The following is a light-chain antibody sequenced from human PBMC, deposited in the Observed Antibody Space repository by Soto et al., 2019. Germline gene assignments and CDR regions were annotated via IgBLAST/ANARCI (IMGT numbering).Light chain of an antibody. V-gene: IGLV2-8*01. CDR3: TSYAGSNIWV. Sequence: QSALTQPPSASGSPGQSVTISCTGSSSDVGAYKYVSWYQQYPGKAPKLMIYEVSRRPSGVPDRFSFSKSGNTASLTVSGLQAEEEADYYCTSYAGSNIWVFGGGTKLTVL. J-gene: IGLJ3*02. CDR2: EVS. CDR1: SSDVGAYKY.